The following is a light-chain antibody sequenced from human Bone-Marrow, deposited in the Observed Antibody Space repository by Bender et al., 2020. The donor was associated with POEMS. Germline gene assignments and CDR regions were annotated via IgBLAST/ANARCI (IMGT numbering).Light chain of an antibody. J-gene: IGLJ3*02. CDR3: SSYTSSITLV. CDR1: SSDVAGYTY. CDR2: DVD. Sequence: QSVLTQPRSVSGSPGQSVTISCTGTSSDVAGYTYVSWYKHHPGKAPKLMIYDVDQRPSGVPDRFSGSKSGNTASLTISGLQAEDEGDYYCSSYTSSITLVFGGGTKVTVL. V-gene: IGLV2-11*01.